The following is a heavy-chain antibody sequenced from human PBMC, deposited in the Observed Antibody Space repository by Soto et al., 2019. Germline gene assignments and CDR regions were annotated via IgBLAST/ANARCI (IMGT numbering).Heavy chain of an antibody. CDR2: ISAYNGNT. Sequence: ASVKVSCKASGYTFTSYGISWVRQAPGQGLEWMGWISAYNGNTNYAQKLQGRVTMTTDTSTSTAYMELRSLRSDDTAVYYCARGGYCSSISCENGHYYYGMHVWGQGTTVSGSS. CDR3: ARGGYCSSISCENGHYYYGMHV. D-gene: IGHD2-2*01. CDR1: GYTFTSYG. V-gene: IGHV1-18*01. J-gene: IGHJ6*02.